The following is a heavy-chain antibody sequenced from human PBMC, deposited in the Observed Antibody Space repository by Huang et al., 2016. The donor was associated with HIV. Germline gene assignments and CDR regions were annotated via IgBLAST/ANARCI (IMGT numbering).Heavy chain of an antibody. CDR1: GGTFSTYA. J-gene: IGHJ6*02. CDR3: ARGRTRSSLYDSYYGLDV. CDR2: ISPIFGTA. V-gene: IGHV1-69*01. D-gene: IGHD6-6*01. Sequence: QVQLVQSGAEVKKPGFSVKVSCKASGGTFSTYAISWVRQAPGQGLEGMGGISPIFGTANYAQKFQGTVTITADEFTSTAYMELSSLRSEDTALYYCARGRTRSSLYDSYYGLDVWGQGTTVTVSS.